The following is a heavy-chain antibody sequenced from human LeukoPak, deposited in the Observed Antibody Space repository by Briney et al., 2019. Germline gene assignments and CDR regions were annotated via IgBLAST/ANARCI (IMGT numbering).Heavy chain of an antibody. CDR2: ISGSGGST. J-gene: IGHJ4*02. V-gene: IGHV3-23*01. Sequence: GGSLRLSCTASGFTFGDYAMSWVRQAPGKGLEWVSAISGSGGSTYYADSVKGRFTISRDNSKNTLYLQMNSLRAEDTAVYYCAKDGGRRVVVVAAEYFDYWGQRTLVTVSS. CDR3: AKDGGRRVVVVAAEYFDY. CDR1: GFTFGDYA. D-gene: IGHD2-15*01.